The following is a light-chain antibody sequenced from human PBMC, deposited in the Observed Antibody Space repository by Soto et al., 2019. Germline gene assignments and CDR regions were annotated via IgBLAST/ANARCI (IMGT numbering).Light chain of an antibody. V-gene: IGKV3-20*01. CDR2: GAS. CDR3: QQYGTSPWT. CDR1: QSVSSRL. Sequence: ETVLKQSPGTLSLSPGERATLSCRASQSVSSRLLGWYQQKPGQAPRLVIYGASSRATGIPDRFSGSGSGTDFTLTISRLEPEDFAVYYCQQYGTSPWTFGQGTKVEIK. J-gene: IGKJ1*01.